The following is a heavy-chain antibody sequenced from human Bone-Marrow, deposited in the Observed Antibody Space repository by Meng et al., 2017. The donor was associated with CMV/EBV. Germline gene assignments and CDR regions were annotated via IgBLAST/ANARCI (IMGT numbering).Heavy chain of an antibody. J-gene: IGHJ6*02. CDR1: GYTFTGYY. CDR3: ATQVLKVLRFLDSYYYYYGMDV. CDR2: INPNSGGT. D-gene: IGHD3-3*01. V-gene: IGHV1-2*02. Sequence: ASVKVSCKASGYTFTGYYMHWVRQAPGQGLEWMGWINPNSGGTNYAQKFQGRVTMTEDTSTDTAYMELSSLRSEDTAVYYCATQVLKVLRFLDSYYYYYGMDVWGQGTKVTVS.